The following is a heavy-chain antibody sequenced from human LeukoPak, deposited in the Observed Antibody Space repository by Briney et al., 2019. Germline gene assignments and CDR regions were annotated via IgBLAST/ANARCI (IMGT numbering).Heavy chain of an antibody. CDR2: IWYDGSNK. CDR1: GFTFSSYG. V-gene: IGHV3-33*06. Sequence: GGSLRLSCAASGFTFSSYGMHWVRQAPGKGLEWVAVIWYDGSNKYYADSVKGRFTISRDNSKNTLYLQMNSLRAEGTAVYYCAKGALGYCSSTSCPSGLDFDCWGQGALVTVSS. J-gene: IGHJ4*02. CDR3: AKGALGYCSSTSCPSGLDFDC. D-gene: IGHD2-2*01.